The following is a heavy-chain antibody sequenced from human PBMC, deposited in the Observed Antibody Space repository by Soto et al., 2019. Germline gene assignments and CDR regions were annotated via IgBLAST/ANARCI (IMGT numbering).Heavy chain of an antibody. CDR3: ARYWDIVGATLFDY. D-gene: IGHD1-26*01. CDR1: GYTFTSYG. CDR2: ISAYNGNT. J-gene: IGHJ4*02. Sequence: ASVKVSCKASGYTFTSYGISWGRQAPGQGLEWMGWISAYNGNTNYAQKLQGRVTMTTDTSTSTAYMELRSLRSDDTAVYYCARYWDIVGATLFDYWGQGTLVTVSS. V-gene: IGHV1-18*01.